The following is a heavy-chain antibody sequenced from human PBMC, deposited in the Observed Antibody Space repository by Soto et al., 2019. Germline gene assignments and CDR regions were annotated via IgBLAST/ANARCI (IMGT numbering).Heavy chain of an antibody. D-gene: IGHD6-19*01. J-gene: IGHJ6*02. V-gene: IGHV3-74*01. CDR1: GFTFSYYW. CDR2: VNSGGGDT. Sequence: GGSLRLSCAASGFTFSYYWMHWVRQAPGQGLVWVSRVNSGGGDTHYADSVKGRFTISRDNAKNTLYLQMNSLRAEDTAVYYCASPVKYSTGLYFQGLDIWGQGPTGTASS. CDR3: ASPVKYSTGLYFQGLDI.